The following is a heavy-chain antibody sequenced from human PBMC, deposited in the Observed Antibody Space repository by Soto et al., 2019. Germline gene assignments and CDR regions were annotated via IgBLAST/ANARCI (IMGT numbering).Heavy chain of an antibody. J-gene: IGHJ4*02. CDR2: VSIGSDNL. V-gene: IGHV3-23*01. CDR3: ANDCCGEAFFDS. Sequence: EVQLLESGGGLVQPGGSLRLSCEASGFTFTNYGMSWLRQAPGKGLAWLATVSIGSDNLHYADSVKGRFTISRDNSRNTLYLQLNRLRAEDTAVYYCANDCCGEAFFDSWGRGTLVTVSS. CDR1: GFTFTNYG. D-gene: IGHD3-10*01.